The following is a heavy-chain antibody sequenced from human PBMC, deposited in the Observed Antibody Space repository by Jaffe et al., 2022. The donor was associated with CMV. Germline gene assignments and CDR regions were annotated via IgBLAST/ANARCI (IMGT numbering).Heavy chain of an antibody. Sequence: QVQLVQSGAEVKKPGASVKVSCKASGYTFTSYDINWVRQATGQGLEWMGWMNPNSGNTGYAQKFQGRVTMTRNTSISTAYMELSSLRSEDTAVYYCARGDSSSWYGSSSQLKRRRYYYYGMDVWGQGTTVTVSS. V-gene: IGHV1-8*01. CDR1: GYTFTSYD. D-gene: IGHD6-13*01. J-gene: IGHJ6*02. CDR3: ARGDSSSWYGSSSQLKRRRYYYYGMDV. CDR2: MNPNSGNT.